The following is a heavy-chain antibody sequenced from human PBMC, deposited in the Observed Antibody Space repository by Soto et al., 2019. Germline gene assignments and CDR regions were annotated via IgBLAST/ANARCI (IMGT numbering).Heavy chain of an antibody. J-gene: IGHJ4*02. V-gene: IGHV4-39*01. CDR2: IYYSGRS. D-gene: IGHD4-17*01. CDR1: GGSITSSSYY. CDR3: ARQRTTVVTQAYFDH. Sequence: SETLSLTCTVSGGSITSSSYYWGWIRQPPGKGLEWIGGIYYSGRSYYNPSLKSRVTMSVDTSKNQFSLTLNSVTAAVAAVYYCARQRTTVVTQAYFDHWGQGTLVTVSS.